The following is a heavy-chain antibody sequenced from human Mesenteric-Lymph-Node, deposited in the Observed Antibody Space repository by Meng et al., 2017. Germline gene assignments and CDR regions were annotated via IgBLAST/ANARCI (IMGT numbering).Heavy chain of an antibody. J-gene: IGHJ6*02. CDR2: INPNSGGT. Sequence: ASVKVSCKASGYTFSGYYIHWVRQAPGQGLEWMGRINPNSGGTTYAQEFQGRVTMTRDTSTSTVHMELSRLRSDDTAVYYCARDGLPAAMYYYYYGMDVWGQGTTVTVSS. CDR1: GYTFSGYY. V-gene: IGHV1-2*06. CDR3: ARDGLPAAMYYYYYGMDV. D-gene: IGHD2-2*01.